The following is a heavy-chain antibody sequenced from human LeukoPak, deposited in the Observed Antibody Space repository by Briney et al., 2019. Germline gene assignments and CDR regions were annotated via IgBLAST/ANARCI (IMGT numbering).Heavy chain of an antibody. V-gene: IGHV4-4*08. CDR2: IYNSWST. CDR3: ARDEGQLWLRGYFDY. D-gene: IGHD5-18*01. J-gene: IGHJ4*02. CDR1: GGSMRSYY. Sequence: SETLSLTCSVSGGSMRSYYWGWIRQPPGKGLGGIGYIYNSWSTYYNPSLKRRVTISVDTSKNQFSLKLSSVAAADTAVYYCARDEGQLWLRGYFDYWGQGTMVTVSS.